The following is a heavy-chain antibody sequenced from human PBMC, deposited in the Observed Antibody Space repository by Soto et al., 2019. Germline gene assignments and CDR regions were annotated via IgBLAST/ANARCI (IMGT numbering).Heavy chain of an antibody. CDR1: GGSFSGYY. CDR2: INHSGST. Sequence: ETLSLTCAVYGGSFSGYYWSWIRQPPGKGLEWIGEINHSGSTNYNPSLKSRVTISVDTSKNQFSLKLSSVTAADTAVYYCARVLGYCSSTSCYHETWFDPWGQGTLVTVSS. J-gene: IGHJ5*02. CDR3: ARVLGYCSSTSCYHETWFDP. V-gene: IGHV4-34*01. D-gene: IGHD2-2*01.